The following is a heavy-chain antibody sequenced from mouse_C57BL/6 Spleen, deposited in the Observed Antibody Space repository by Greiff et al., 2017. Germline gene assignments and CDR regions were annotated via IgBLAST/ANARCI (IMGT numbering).Heavy chain of an antibody. J-gene: IGHJ4*01. V-gene: IGHV1-64*01. CDR3: AREGLGRGYAMDD. Sequence: VQLQQPGAELVKPGASVKLSCKASGYTFTSYWMHWVKQRPGQGLEWIGMIHPNSGSTNYNEKFKSKATLTVDKSSSTAYMQLSSLTSEDSAVYYCAREGLGRGYAMDDWGQGTSVTVSS. CDR1: GYTFTSYW. D-gene: IGHD4-1*01. CDR2: IHPNSGST.